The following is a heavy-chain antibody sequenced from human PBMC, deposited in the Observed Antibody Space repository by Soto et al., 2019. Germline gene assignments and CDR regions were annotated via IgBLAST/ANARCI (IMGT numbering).Heavy chain of an antibody. Sequence: GGSLRLSCAASGFTFSSYAMSWVRQAPGKGLEWVSAISGSGGSTYYGDSVKGRFTISRDNSKNTLYLQMNSLRAEDTAVYYCAKRLWFGELSPPFDYWGQGTLVTVSS. CDR2: ISGSGGST. CDR3: AKRLWFGELSPPFDY. V-gene: IGHV3-23*01. D-gene: IGHD3-10*01. CDR1: GFTFSSYA. J-gene: IGHJ4*02.